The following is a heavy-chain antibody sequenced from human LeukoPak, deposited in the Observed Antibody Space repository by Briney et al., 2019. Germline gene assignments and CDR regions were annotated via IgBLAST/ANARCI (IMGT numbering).Heavy chain of an antibody. J-gene: IGHJ5*02. D-gene: IGHD3-10*01. Sequence: SVKVSCKASGGTFSSYAISWVRQAPGQGLEWMGGIIPIFGTANYAQKFQGRVTITTDESTSTAYMELSSLRSEDTAVYYCAREPVTYGSGSYVVSNWFDPWGQGTLVTVSS. V-gene: IGHV1-69*05. CDR1: GGTFSSYA. CDR2: IIPIFGTA. CDR3: AREPVTYGSGSYVVSNWFDP.